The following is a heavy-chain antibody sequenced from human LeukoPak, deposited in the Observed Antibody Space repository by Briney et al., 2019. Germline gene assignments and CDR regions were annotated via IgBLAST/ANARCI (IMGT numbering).Heavy chain of an antibody. D-gene: IGHD2-8*01. CDR1: GFTFSNYE. Sequence: GGSLRLSCAASGFTFSNYEMNWVRQAPGNGLEWVSYISSGGSTIYYADSVKGRFTISRDNAKNSLYLQMSSLSGEDTAVYYCARDLSFALGVFDFWGPGTLCTVSS. CDR3: ARDLSFALGVFDF. J-gene: IGHJ3*01. V-gene: IGHV3-48*03. CDR2: ISSGGSTI.